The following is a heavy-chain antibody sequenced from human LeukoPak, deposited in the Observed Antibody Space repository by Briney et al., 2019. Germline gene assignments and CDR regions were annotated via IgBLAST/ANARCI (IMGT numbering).Heavy chain of an antibody. J-gene: IGHJ4*02. CDR3: ARDRLKGTMVRGVIN. D-gene: IGHD3-10*01. Sequence: ASVKVSCKASGYTFTSYGISWVRQAPGQGLEWMGWTSAYNGNTNYAQKLQGRVTMTTDTSTSTAYMELRSLRSDDTAVYYCARDRLKGTMVRGVINWGQGTLVTVSS. CDR2: TSAYNGNT. CDR1: GYTFTSYG. V-gene: IGHV1-18*01.